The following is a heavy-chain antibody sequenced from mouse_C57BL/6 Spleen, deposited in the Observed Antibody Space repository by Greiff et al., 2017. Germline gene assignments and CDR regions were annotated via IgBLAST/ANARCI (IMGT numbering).Heavy chain of an antibody. J-gene: IGHJ3*01. D-gene: IGHD1-1*01. Sequence: EVQGVESGGGLVKPGGSLKLSCAASGFTFSDYGLHWVRQAPEKGLAWVAYISSGSSTIYYADTVKGRFTISRDNAKNTLFLQMTSLRSEDTAMYYCARPYYYGSSPFAYWGQGTLVTISA. CDR2: ISSGSSTI. V-gene: IGHV5-17*01. CDR1: GFTFSDYG. CDR3: ARPYYYGSSPFAY.